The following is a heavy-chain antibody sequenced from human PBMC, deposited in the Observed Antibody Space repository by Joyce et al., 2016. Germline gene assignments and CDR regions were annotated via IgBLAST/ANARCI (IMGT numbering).Heavy chain of an antibody. V-gene: IGHV5-10-1*03. CDR1: GYSCTSPW. D-gene: IGHD3-10*02. CDR3: ARHVTDWFDP. J-gene: IGHJ5*02. CDR2: IDPRDYYT. Sequence: EVQRVRSGAEWKKPGRSLGISCKVVGYSCTSPWISWGGQRPGKGLEWKGGIDPRDYYTDYSQSFEGHVTISVDKTISTAYLQWSSLRASDTAIYYCARHVTDWFDPWGQGTLVTVSS.